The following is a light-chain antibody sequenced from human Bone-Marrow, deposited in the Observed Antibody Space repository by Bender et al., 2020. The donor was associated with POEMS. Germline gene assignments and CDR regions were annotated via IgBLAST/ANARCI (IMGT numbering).Light chain of an antibody. Sequence: QSALTQPASVTGSPEQSITISCTGTTRDVGGYNYVSWYQQHPGKAPKLLIYDVSNRPSGVFNRFSGSKSGNTASLTISGLQAEDEADYYCSSYTSGNSLIFGGGTKLTVL. V-gene: IGLV2-14*03. CDR2: DVS. CDR3: SSYTSGNSLI. J-gene: IGLJ2*01. CDR1: TRDVGGYNY.